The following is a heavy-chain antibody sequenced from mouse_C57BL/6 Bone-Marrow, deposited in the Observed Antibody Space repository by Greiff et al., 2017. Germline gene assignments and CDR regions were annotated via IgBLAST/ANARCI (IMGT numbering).Heavy chain of an antibody. J-gene: IGHJ1*03. Sequence: SGPELVKPGASVKISCKASGYSFTDYNMNWVKQSNGKSLEWIGVINPNYGTTSYNQKFKGKATLTVDQSSSTAYMQLNSLTSEDSAVYYCARNYYGSSWGDWYFDVWGTGTTVTGSS. CDR2: INPNYGTT. D-gene: IGHD1-1*01. CDR1: GYSFTDYN. CDR3: ARNYYGSSWGDWYFDV. V-gene: IGHV1-39*01.